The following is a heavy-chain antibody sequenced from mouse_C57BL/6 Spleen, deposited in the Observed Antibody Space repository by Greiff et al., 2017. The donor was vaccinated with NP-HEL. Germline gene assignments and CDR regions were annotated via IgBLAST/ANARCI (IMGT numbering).Heavy chain of an antibody. CDR1: GFNIKDDY. J-gene: IGHJ4*01. CDR2: IDPENGDT. D-gene: IGHD1-2*01. CDR3: TRRLRDGYYAMDY. Sequence: VQLKQSGAELVRPGASVKLSCTASGFNIKDDYMHWVKQRPEQGLEWIGWIDPENGDTEYASKFQGKATITADTSSNTAYLQLSSLTSEDTAVYYCTRRLRDGYYAMDYWGQGTSVTVSS. V-gene: IGHV14-4*01.